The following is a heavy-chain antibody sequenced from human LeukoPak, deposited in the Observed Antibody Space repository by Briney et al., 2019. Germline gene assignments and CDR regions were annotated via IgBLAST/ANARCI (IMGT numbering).Heavy chain of an antibody. CDR3: ARELTARFLEWLFLYQMDY. J-gene: IGHJ4*02. CDR1: GFTFSSYA. D-gene: IGHD3-3*01. V-gene: IGHV3-30*01. CDR2: ISYDGSNK. Sequence: GGSLRLSCAASGFTFSSYAMHWVRQAPGKGLEWVAVISYDGSNKYYADSVKGRFTISRDNSKNTLYLQMNSLRAEDTAVYYCARELTARFLEWLFLYQMDYWGQGTLVTVSS.